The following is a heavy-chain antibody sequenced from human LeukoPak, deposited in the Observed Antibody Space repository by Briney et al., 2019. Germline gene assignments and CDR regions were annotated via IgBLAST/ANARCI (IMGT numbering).Heavy chain of an antibody. Sequence: PSETLSLTCTVSGGSISSSSYYWGWIRQPPGKGLEWIGSIYYSGTTNYNPSLKSRITISVDTSKNQFSLKLSSVTAADTAVYYCASQSDYGDYRHNNWFDPWGQGTLVTVSS. CDR2: IYYSGTT. CDR3: ASQSDYGDYRHNNWFDP. CDR1: GGSISSSSYY. D-gene: IGHD4-17*01. V-gene: IGHV4-39*01. J-gene: IGHJ5*02.